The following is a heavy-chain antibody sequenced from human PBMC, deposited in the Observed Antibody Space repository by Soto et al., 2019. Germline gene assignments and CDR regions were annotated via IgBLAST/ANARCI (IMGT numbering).Heavy chain of an antibody. D-gene: IGHD3-10*01. CDR2: IIPILGIA. CDR1: GGTFSSYT. CDR3: ARVREGSGSSRRRTANFDY. Sequence: QVQLVQSGAEVKKPGSSVKVSCKASGGTFSSYTISWVRQAPGQGLEWMGRIIPILGIANYAQKFQGRVTITADKSTSTAYMELSSLRSEDTAVYYCARVREGSGSSRRRTANFDYWGQGTLVTVSS. J-gene: IGHJ4*02. V-gene: IGHV1-69*02.